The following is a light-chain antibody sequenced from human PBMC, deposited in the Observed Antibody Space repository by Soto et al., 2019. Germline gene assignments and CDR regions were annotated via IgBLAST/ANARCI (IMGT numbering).Light chain of an antibody. V-gene: IGKV3-20*01. CDR1: QSVSSSY. J-gene: IGKJ1*01. CDR2: GAS. CDR3: QQYGGSPRT. Sequence: EIVLTQSPGTLSLSPGEGATLSCRASQSVSSSYLAWYQQKPGQAPRLLIYGASGRATGIPDRFSGSGSGTDFTLTISRLEPEDFAVYYCQQYGGSPRTFGQGTKVDIK.